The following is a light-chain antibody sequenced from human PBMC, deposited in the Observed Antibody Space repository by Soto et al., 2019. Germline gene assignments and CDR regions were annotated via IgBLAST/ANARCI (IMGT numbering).Light chain of an antibody. J-gene: IGKJ5*01. Sequence: QSPSSRSASVGDRVTITCRASQSISSYLNWYQQKPGKAPKLLIYAASSLQSGVPSRFSGSGSGTDFTLTISSLQPEDFATYYCQQRYSTPPITFGHGTRLETK. CDR1: QSISSY. CDR2: AAS. V-gene: IGKV1-39*01. CDR3: QQRYSTPPIT.